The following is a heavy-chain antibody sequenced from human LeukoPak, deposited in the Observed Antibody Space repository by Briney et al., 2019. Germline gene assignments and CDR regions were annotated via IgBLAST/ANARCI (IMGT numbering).Heavy chain of an antibody. Sequence: GASVKVSCKASGYTFTSYYMHWVRQAPGQGLEWMGIINPSGGRTNYAQKFQGRVTMTGDTSTSTVYMELNSLRSEDAAVYYCARAAGEGYSYGQTRDAFDIWGQGTMVTVSS. CDR2: INPSGGRT. V-gene: IGHV1-46*01. CDR1: GYTFTSYY. D-gene: IGHD5-18*01. CDR3: ARAAGEGYSYGQTRDAFDI. J-gene: IGHJ3*02.